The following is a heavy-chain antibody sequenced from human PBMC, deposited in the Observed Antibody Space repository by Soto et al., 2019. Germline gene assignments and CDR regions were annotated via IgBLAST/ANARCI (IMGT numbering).Heavy chain of an antibody. J-gene: IGHJ5*02. V-gene: IGHV1-18*01. CDR2: IGGYKGNT. D-gene: IGHD3-22*01. CDR3: ARDRGPSSGYYPYWFDP. Sequence: ASVKVSCKASGYTFTNYGVSWVRQAPGQGLEWMGWIGGYKGNTNYAQKLQGRVTLTTDTSTSTAYMELRSLRSDDTAVYYCARDRGPSSGYYPYWFDPWGQGTLVTVSS. CDR1: GYTFTNYG.